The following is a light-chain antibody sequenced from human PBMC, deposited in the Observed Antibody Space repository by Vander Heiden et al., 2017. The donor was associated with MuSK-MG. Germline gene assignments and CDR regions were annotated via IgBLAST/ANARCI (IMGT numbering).Light chain of an antibody. J-gene: IGLJ2*01. CDR1: SSNIGEGFD. CDR3: QSDDSGHLI. V-gene: IGLV1-40*01. CDR2: ANN. Sequence: QSVLTQPPSVSGAPGQRVTISCTGSSSNIGEGFDVHWDHPCPGTALRLLIVANNKRPSGAPDRFSGSKSGTSASRAITGLQTEDEADYYCQSDDSGHLIFGGGTKVTVL.